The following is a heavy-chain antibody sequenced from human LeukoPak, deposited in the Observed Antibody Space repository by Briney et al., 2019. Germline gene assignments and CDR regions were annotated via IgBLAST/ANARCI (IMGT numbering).Heavy chain of an antibody. CDR3: ARDPGGGDYYFDY. Sequence: GGSLRLSCAASGFTFSSYSMNWVRPAPGKGLEWVSSISSSSSYIYYADSVKGRFTISRDNAKNSLYLQMNSLRAEDTAVYYCARDPGGGDYYFDYWGQGTLVTVSS. J-gene: IGHJ4*02. V-gene: IGHV3-21*01. CDR2: ISSSSSYI. CDR1: GFTFSSYS. D-gene: IGHD4-17*01.